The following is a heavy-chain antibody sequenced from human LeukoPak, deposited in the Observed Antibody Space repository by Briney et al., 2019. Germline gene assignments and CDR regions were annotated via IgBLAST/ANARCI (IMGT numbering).Heavy chain of an antibody. J-gene: IGHJ4*02. CDR3: ARERYYGSGSLDY. CDR1: GFSLSGYR. V-gene: IGHV3-7*01. D-gene: IGHD3-10*01. Sequence: GGSLRLSCAASGFSLSGYRMSWVRQAPGKGLEWVANINHAGSEKYYVDSVKGRFTISRDNAKNSLYLQMNSLRVEDTAVYYCARERYYGSGSLDYWGQGTLVTVSS. CDR2: INHAGSEK.